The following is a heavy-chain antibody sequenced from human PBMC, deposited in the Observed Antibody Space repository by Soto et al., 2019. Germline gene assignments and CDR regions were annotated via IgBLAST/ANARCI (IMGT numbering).Heavy chain of an antibody. Sequence: VGSVKVSCKASGYTFTGYYMHWVRQAPGQGLEWMGWINPNSGGTNYAQKFQGRVTMTRDTSISTAYMELSRLRSDDTAVYYCARPAAAYSDFDYWGQGTLVTVSS. CDR2: INPNSGGT. CDR3: ARPAAAYSDFDY. V-gene: IGHV1-2*02. CDR1: GYTFTGYY. J-gene: IGHJ4*02. D-gene: IGHD2-21*01.